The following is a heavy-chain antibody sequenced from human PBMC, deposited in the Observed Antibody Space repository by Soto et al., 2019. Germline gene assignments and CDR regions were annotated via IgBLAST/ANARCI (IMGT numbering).Heavy chain of an antibody. V-gene: IGHV1-46*01. D-gene: IGHD6-13*01. CDR1: GYTFTSYY. CDR2: INPSGGST. CDR3: ASSVPSIAAAGGYYYYGMDV. J-gene: IGHJ6*02. Sequence: QVQLVQSGAEVKKPGASVKVSCKASGYTFTSYYMHWVRQAPGQGLEWMGIINPSGGSTSYAQKFQGRVTMTRDTSTSIVYMELSSLRSEDTAVYYCASSVPSIAAAGGYYYYGMDVWGQGTTVTVSS.